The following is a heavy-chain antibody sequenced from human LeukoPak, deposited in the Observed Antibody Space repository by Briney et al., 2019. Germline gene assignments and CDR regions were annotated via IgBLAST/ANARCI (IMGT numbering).Heavy chain of an antibody. CDR2: IYSGGST. CDR3: ARQDYNYDYYYYMDV. D-gene: IGHD4-11*01. CDR1: GFTVSSNY. V-gene: IGHV3-66*04. Sequence: GGSLRPSCAASGFTVSSNYMSWVRQAPGKGLEWVSVIYSGGSTYYADSVKGRFTISRDNSKNTLYLQMNSLRAEDTAVYYCARQDYNYDYYYYMDVWGKGTTVTISS. J-gene: IGHJ6*03.